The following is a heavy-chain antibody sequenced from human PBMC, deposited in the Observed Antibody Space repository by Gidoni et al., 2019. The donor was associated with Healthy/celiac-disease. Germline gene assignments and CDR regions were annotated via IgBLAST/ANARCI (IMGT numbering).Heavy chain of an antibody. CDR2: ISSSSSYI. CDR1: GFTFSSYS. CDR3: ARPSIAAAGLIDY. J-gene: IGHJ4*02. Sequence: EVQLVESGGGLVKPGGSLRLSCAASGFTFSSYSMNWVRQAPGKGLEWVSSISSSSSYIYYADSVKGRFTISRDNAKNSLSLQMNSLRAEDTAVYYCARPSIAAAGLIDYWGQGTLVTVSS. V-gene: IGHV3-21*01. D-gene: IGHD6-13*01.